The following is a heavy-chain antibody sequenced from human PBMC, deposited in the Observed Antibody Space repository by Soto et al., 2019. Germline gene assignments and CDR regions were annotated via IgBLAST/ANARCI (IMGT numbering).Heavy chain of an antibody. Sequence: EVQLVDSGGGLVQPGGSLRLSCVASGFHFSAYWRSWVRQAPGKGLEWVANIKEDGSDKYYVDSVKGRFTISRDNAKNSLYLQMNSLRADDTAVYYCVGVSLAGSWGQGTLVTVSS. J-gene: IGHJ4*02. CDR2: IKEDGSDK. CDR1: GFHFSAYW. D-gene: IGHD6-19*01. CDR3: VGVSLAGS. V-gene: IGHV3-7*01.